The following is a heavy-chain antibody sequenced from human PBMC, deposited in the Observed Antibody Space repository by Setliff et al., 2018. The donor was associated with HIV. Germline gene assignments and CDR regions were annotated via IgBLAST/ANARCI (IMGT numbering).Heavy chain of an antibody. CDR2: IYYSGST. J-gene: IGHJ3*01. V-gene: IGHV4-4*08. Sequence: SETLSLTCTVSDASISNYHWSWIRQPPGKGLEWIGTIYYSGSTYYNPSLKSRVIIALDTSKNQFSLRLSSVTAADTAVYYCARETYYYDSIGYWRSDAFDVWGQGTMVTVSS. CDR1: DASISNYH. D-gene: IGHD3-22*01. CDR3: ARETYYYDSIGYWRSDAFDV.